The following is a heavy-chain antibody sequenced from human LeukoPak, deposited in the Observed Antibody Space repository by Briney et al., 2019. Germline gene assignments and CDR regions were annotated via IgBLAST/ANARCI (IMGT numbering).Heavy chain of an antibody. D-gene: IGHD5-24*01. J-gene: IGHJ4*02. Sequence: PGGSLRLSCAASGFAFSNYAMSWVRQAPGKGLECLSAIHYSGGSTYYADSVKGRFTISRDNSKNTLYLQMNSLRAEDTAVYYCAKVIREVDMSYDYWGQGALVTVSS. CDR1: GFAFSNYA. CDR3: AKVIREVDMSYDY. V-gene: IGHV3-23*01. CDR2: IHYSGGST.